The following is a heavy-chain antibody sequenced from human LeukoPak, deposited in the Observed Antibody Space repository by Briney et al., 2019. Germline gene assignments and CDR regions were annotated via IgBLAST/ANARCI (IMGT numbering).Heavy chain of an antibody. CDR1: GGSISSNTYY. V-gene: IGHV4-39*07. Sequence: PSETLSLTRSVSGGSISSNTYYWGWIRQPPGKVLEWIGSMYYSGSGTTYYNPSLKSRVIISVDTSKNQFSLRLSSVTAADTAVYYCARERREQLLPPYTRLVNYLDYWGQGTLVTVSS. D-gene: IGHD2-15*01. CDR2: MYYSGSGTT. CDR3: ARERREQLLPPYTRLVNYLDY. J-gene: IGHJ4*02.